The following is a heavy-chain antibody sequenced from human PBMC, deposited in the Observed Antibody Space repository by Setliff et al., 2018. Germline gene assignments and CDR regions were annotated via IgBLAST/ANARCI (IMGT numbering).Heavy chain of an antibody. CDR3: VKSDRDSSGWYPDY. Sequence: GASVKVSCKASGYTFTGYYMHWVRQAPGQGLEWMGWINPNSGGTNYAQKFQGRFTISRDNAKNSLYLQMNSLTTEDTAFYYCVKSDRDSSGWYPDYWGQGTLVTVSS. V-gene: IGHV1-2*02. J-gene: IGHJ4*02. D-gene: IGHD6-19*01. CDR2: INPNSGGT. CDR1: GYTFTGYY.